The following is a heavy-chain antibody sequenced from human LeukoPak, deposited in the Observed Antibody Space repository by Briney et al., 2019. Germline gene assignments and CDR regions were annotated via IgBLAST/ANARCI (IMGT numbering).Heavy chain of an antibody. V-gene: IGHV1-8*01. CDR3: ARTGDYDFWSGYLNDAFDI. CDR1: GYTFTSYD. Sequence: ASVKVSCKASGYTFTSYDINWVRQATGQGPEWMGWMNPNSGNTGYAQKFQGRVTMTRNTSISTAYMELSSLRSEDTAVYYCARTGDYDFWSGYLNDAFDIWGQGTMVTVSS. J-gene: IGHJ3*02. D-gene: IGHD3-3*01. CDR2: MNPNSGNT.